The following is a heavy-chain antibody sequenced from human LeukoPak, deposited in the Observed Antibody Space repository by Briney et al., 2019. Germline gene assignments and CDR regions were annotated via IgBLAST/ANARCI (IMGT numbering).Heavy chain of an antibody. D-gene: IGHD3-10*01. CDR3: ARSRGSGLGYYFDY. CDR2: IYYSGST. J-gene: IGHJ4*02. Sequence: SETLSLTCTVSGGSISSGDYYWSWIRQPPGKGLEWIGYIYYSGSTYYNPSLKSRVTISVDTSKNQFSLKLSSVTAADTAVYYCARSRGSGLGYYFDYWGQGTLVTVSS. CDR1: GGSISSGDYY. V-gene: IGHV4-30-4*01.